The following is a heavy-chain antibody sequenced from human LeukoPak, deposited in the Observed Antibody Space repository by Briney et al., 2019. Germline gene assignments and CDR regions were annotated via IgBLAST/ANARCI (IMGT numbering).Heavy chain of an antibody. CDR1: GGTFSNYA. CDR3: ARGLNSGYSYLLGY. J-gene: IGHJ4*02. Sequence: ASVKVSCKASGGTFSNYAISWVRQAPGQGLEWMGGIIPIFGTGNYAQKFQGRVTITADESTSTAYMELSSLRSGDTAVYYCARGLNSGYSYLLGYWGQGTLVTVSS. D-gene: IGHD5-18*01. V-gene: IGHV1-69*13. CDR2: IIPIFGTG.